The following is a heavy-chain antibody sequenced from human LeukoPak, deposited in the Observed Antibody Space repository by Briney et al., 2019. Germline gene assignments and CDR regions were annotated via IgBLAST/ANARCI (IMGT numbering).Heavy chain of an antibody. J-gene: IGHJ5*02. V-gene: IGHV3-7*01. D-gene: IGHD4-11*01. CDR2: IKQDGSEK. CDR1: GFTFSDYY. Sequence: PGGSLRLSCAASGFTFSDYYMSWVRQAPGKGLEWVANIKQDGSEKYYVDSVKGRFTISRDNAKNSLYLQMNSLRAEDTAVYYCARGGGTVTTWGQGTLVTVSS. CDR3: ARGGGTVTT.